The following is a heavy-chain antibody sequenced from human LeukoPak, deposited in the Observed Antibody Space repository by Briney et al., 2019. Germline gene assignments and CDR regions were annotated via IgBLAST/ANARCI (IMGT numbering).Heavy chain of an antibody. CDR2: IKPDGSEK. D-gene: IGHD1-1*01. CDR1: GFTFSTYW. CDR3: ARGGTWDLDY. V-gene: IGHV3-7*01. Sequence: GGSLRLSCAASGFTFSTYWMTWVRQAPGKGLECVANIKPDGSEKYYVDTVEGRFTISRDNAKNSLYLQMNSLRAEDTALYYCARGGTWDLDYWGQGTLVTVSS. J-gene: IGHJ4*02.